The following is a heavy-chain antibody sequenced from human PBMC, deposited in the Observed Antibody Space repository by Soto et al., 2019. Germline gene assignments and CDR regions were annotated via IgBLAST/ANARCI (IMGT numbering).Heavy chain of an antibody. CDR2: TYYRSKWYN. CDR1: GDSVSSNSAA. CDR3: ARGSSSSFPYYYYYMDV. Sequence: SQTLSRSCAISGDSVSSNSAAWNWIRQSPSRGLEWLGRTYYRSKWYNDYAVSVKSRITINPDTSKNQFSLQLNSVTPEDTAVYYCARGSSSSFPYYYYYMDVWGKGTTVTVSS. J-gene: IGHJ6*03. D-gene: IGHD6-13*01. V-gene: IGHV6-1*01.